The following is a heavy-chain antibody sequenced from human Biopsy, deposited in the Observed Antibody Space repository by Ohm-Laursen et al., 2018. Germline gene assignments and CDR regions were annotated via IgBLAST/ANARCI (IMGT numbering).Heavy chain of an antibody. Sequence: PGTPSLTCGVSGGSISSRNHYWGWLRQPPRKGLEWIGHVYYSGSTFYNSSLESRVTVSVDTSKNQFHLRLTSMSASDTAVYYCARHSLDDFWSGAHYYFDYWGLGTLVTVSS. V-gene: IGHV4-39*01. CDR1: GGSISSRNHY. D-gene: IGHD3-3*01. CDR3: ARHSLDDFWSGAHYYFDY. CDR2: VYYSGST. J-gene: IGHJ4*02.